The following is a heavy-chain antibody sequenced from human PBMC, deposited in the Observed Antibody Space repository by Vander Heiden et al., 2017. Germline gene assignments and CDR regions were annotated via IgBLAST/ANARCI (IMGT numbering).Heavy chain of an antibody. D-gene: IGHD3-22*01. V-gene: IGHV3-15*07. CDR2: IKSKTDGETT. Sequence: EVQLVESGCGLVKPGGSLRVSCEGSGFTFNNAWMNGVGQAPGKGREWVGRIKSKTDGETTDYAAPVKGRFTVSRDDSKNTLYLQMNSLKTEDTAVYYCTTDPNSSAYYYYYYGMHVWGQGTTVTVSS. CDR3: TTDPNSSAYYYYYYGMHV. CDR1: GFTFNNAW. J-gene: IGHJ6*02.